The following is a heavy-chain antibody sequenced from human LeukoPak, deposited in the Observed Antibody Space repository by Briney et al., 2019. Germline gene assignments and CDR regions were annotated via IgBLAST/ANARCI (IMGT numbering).Heavy chain of an antibody. CDR2: ISAYNGNT. V-gene: IGHV1-18*01. Sequence: ASVKVSCKASGYTFTSYGISWVRQAPGQGLEWMGWISAYNGNTNYAQKLQGRVTMTTDTSTSTAYMELRSLRSDDTAVYYCARVGVVVVVAATKFGWFDPRGQGTLVTVSS. J-gene: IGHJ5*02. D-gene: IGHD2-15*01. CDR1: GYTFTSYG. CDR3: ARVGVVVVVAATKFGWFDP.